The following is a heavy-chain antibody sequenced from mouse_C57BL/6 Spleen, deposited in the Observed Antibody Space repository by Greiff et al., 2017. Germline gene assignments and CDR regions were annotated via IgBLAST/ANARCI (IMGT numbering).Heavy chain of an antibody. CDR2: IDPETGGT. J-gene: IGHJ3*01. D-gene: IGHD2-2*01. CDR3: TPYGYDGSWFAY. V-gene: IGHV1-15*01. Sequence: VQLQQSGAELVRPGASVTLSCKASGYTFTDYEMHWVKQTPVHGLEWIGAIDPETGGTAYNQKFKGKAILTADKSSSTAYMELRSLTSEDSAVYYCTPYGYDGSWFAYWGQGTLVTGSA. CDR1: GYTFTDYE.